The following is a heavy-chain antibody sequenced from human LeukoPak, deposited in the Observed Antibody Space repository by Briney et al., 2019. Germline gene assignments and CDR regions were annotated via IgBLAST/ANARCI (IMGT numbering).Heavy chain of an antibody. D-gene: IGHD3-22*01. V-gene: IGHV3-11*01. CDR2: ISSSSSTI. CDR1: GFTFSDYY. CDR3: TRRYNYDSSGYYYVRDAFDI. J-gene: IGHJ3*02. Sequence: GGSLRLSCAASGFTFSDYYMSWIRQAPGKGLEWVSYISSSSSTIYYADSVKGRFTISRDNAKNSLYLQMNSLKTEDTAVYYCTRRYNYDSSGYYYVRDAFDIWGQGTMVTVSS.